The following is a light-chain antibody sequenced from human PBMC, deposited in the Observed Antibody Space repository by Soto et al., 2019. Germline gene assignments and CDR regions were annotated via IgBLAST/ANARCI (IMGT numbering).Light chain of an antibody. CDR1: DVGSKS. CDR3: QVWNNSIDHPSV. Sequence: SYELTQPPSVSVAPGKTARITCGGNDVGSKSVHWYQQKPGQAPVVVIYYDSDRPSGIPERFSGSNSGNTATLTLSRVGAGDEADYYCQVWNNSIDHPSVFGGGTKLTVL. CDR2: YDS. V-gene: IGLV3-21*04. J-gene: IGLJ3*02.